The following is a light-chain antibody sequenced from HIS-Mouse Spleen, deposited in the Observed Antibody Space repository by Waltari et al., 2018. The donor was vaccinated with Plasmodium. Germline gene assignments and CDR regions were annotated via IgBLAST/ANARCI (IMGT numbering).Light chain of an antibody. CDR1: QGISSY. Sequence: AIWMTQSPSLLSASTGDRVTISCLMSQGISSYLAWYQQKPGKAPELLIYAASTLQSGVPSRFSGSGSGTDFTLTISCLQSEDFTTYYCQQYYSFPLTFGPGTEMDIK. CDR2: AAS. CDR3: QQYYSFPLT. J-gene: IGKJ3*01. V-gene: IGKV1D-8*02.